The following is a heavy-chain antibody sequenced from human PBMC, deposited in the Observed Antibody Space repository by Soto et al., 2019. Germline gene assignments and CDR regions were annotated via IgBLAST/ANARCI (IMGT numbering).Heavy chain of an antibody. CDR1: GGSISGYY. Sequence: SETLSLTCTVSGGSISGYYWSWIRQPPGKGLEWIGKITYSGSTNYNPSLKSRVTISVDTSKNQFSLNLSSVTAADTAVYYCARHSLYGDYALDYWGQGTLVTVSS. J-gene: IGHJ4*02. CDR3: ARHSLYGDYALDY. CDR2: ITYSGST. D-gene: IGHD4-17*01. V-gene: IGHV4-34*01.